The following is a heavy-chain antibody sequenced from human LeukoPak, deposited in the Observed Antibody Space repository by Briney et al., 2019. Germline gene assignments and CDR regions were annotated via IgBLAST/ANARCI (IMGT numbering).Heavy chain of an antibody. V-gene: IGHV1-69*13. D-gene: IGHD2-2*01. J-gene: IGHJ5*02. CDR3: ARPRGYCSSTSCPLDP. CDR1: GGTFSSHA. CDR2: IIPIFGTA. Sequence: ASVKVSCKASGGTFSSHAISWVRQAPGQGLEWMGGIIPIFGTANYAQKFQGRVTITADESTSTAYMELSSLRSEDTAVYYCARPRGYCSSTSCPLDPWGQGTLVTVSS.